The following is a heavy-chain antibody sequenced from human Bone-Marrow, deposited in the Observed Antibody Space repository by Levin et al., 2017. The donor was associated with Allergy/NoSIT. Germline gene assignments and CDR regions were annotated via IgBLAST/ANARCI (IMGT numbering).Heavy chain of an antibody. V-gene: IGHV3-53*01. CDR1: GFTVSSNY. Sequence: LSLTCAASGFTVSSNYMSWVRQAPGKGLEWVSVIYSGGSTYYADSVKGRFTISRDNSKNTLYLQMNSLRAEDTAVYYCARVKRPYYYDSSGYYYFDYWGQGTLVTVSS. J-gene: IGHJ4*02. CDR2: IYSGGST. CDR3: ARVKRPYYYDSSGYYYFDY. D-gene: IGHD3-22*01.